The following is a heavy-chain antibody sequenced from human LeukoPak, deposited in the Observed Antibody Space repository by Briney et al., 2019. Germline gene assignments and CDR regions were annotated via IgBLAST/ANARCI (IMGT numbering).Heavy chain of an antibody. CDR1: GYTFTSYA. V-gene: IGHV1-3*01. CDR2: INADNGNT. J-gene: IGHJ4*02. Sequence: ASVKVSCKASGYTFTSYAMHWVRQAPGQRLEWMGWINADNGNTKYSQKFQGRVTITRDTSASTAYMELSSLRSEDTAVYYCARDGNYYGSGSPHYFDYWGQGTLVTVSS. D-gene: IGHD3-10*01. CDR3: ARDGNYYGSGSPHYFDY.